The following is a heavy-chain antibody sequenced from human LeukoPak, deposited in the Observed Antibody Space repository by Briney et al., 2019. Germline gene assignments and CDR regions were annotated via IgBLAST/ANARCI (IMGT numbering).Heavy chain of an antibody. V-gene: IGHV3-48*02. CDR1: GFTFSSYS. D-gene: IGHD3-3*01. Sequence: SGGSLRLSCAASGFTFSSYSMNWVRQAPGKGLEWVSYISRSSRTIYYADSVKGRFTISRDNAKNSLYLQMNSLRDEDTAVYYCAVFSEWQGATYYGMDVWGQGTTVTVSS. CDR2: ISRSSRTI. CDR3: AVFSEWQGATYYGMDV. J-gene: IGHJ6*02.